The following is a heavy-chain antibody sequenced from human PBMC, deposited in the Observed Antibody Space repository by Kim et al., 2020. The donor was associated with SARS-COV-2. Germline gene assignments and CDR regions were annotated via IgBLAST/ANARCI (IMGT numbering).Heavy chain of an antibody. V-gene: IGHV1-69*13. J-gene: IGHJ3*01. CDR3: ARGRELIAALLPHAFDV. Sequence: SVKVSCKASGGSFTNFDMSWVRQAPGQGLEWMGAIIGNYGTTNYAQSFKGRITITADESTNTAYMELSSLRSGDTAMYFCARGRELIAALLPHAFDVWGQGTMVTVSS. CDR2: IIGNYGTT. D-gene: IGHD6-13*01. CDR1: GGSFTNFD.